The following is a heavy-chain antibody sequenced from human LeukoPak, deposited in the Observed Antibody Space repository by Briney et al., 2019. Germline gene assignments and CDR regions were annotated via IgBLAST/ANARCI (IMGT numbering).Heavy chain of an antibody. D-gene: IGHD4-17*01. CDR1: GGSVSSYH. Sequence: SQTLSLTRSVSGGSVSSYHWNWIRQFAGKGLEWVGRIHASGSSNYLPSLKRRVTMSLDTSKMQLSLRLNSVTAADTAVYYCVRENRDDGDSRGGFFDLWGLGTPVSVSS. V-gene: IGHV4-4*07. J-gene: IGHJ5*02. CDR2: IHASGSS. CDR3: VRENRDDGDSRGGFFDL.